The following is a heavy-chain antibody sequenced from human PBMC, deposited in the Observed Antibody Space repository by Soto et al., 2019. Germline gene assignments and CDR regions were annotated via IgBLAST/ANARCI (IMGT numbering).Heavy chain of an antibody. V-gene: IGHV3-33*03. CDR2: SWDDGRDK. CDR3: VRGATTTGCFDAFDL. D-gene: IGHD6-19*01. J-gene: IGHJ3*01. CDR1: RCNISSHG. Sequence: GGSLRLSCVASRCNISSHGLHWVRQAPGKGLERVSFSWDDGRDKYYADSVEGRFLISIDNSHNTMNLQVKRLSPEDTALYYCVRGATTTGCFDAFDLSRRETMVAI.